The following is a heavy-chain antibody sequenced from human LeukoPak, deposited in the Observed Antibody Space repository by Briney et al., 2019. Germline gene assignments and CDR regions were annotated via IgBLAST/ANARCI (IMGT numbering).Heavy chain of an antibody. CDR1: GGTFSSYA. Sequence: SVKVSCKASGGTFSSYAISWVRQAPGQGLEWMGGIIPIFGTANYAQKFQDRVTITADESTSTAYMELSSLRSEDTAVYYCARPLRPMITFGEYDYWGQGTLVTVSS. CDR3: ARPLRPMITFGEYDY. CDR2: IIPIFGTA. V-gene: IGHV1-69*13. D-gene: IGHD3-16*01. J-gene: IGHJ4*02.